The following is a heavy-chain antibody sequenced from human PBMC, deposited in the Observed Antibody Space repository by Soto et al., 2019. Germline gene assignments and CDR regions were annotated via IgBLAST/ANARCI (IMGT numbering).Heavy chain of an antibody. V-gene: IGHV4-59*01. Sequence: PWETLSLTCTISGGSISVYYWSWIRQPPGQALEWIGYIYDSGSPYYNPSLRSRVIISADTSKNQISLKLTSATAADTAVYYCARGVGSSPPRYWGRGTLVTVSS. CDR1: GGSISVYY. CDR3: ARGVGSSPPRY. CDR2: IYDSGSP. J-gene: IGHJ4*02. D-gene: IGHD1-26*01.